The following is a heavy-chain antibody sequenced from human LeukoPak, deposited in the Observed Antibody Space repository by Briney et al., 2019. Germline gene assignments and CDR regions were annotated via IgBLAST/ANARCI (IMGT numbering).Heavy chain of an antibody. J-gene: IGHJ4*02. CDR3: ARGDCNGGSCYLSLTTIDY. CDR2: ISSSSSTI. Sequence: PGGSLRLSCAASGFTFSSYGFHWVRQAPGKGLEWVSYISSSSSTIYYADSVKGRFTISRDNAENSLFLQMNSLRAEDTAVYYCARGDCNGGSCYLSLTTIDYWGQGTLVTVSS. V-gene: IGHV3-48*01. CDR1: GFTFSSYG. D-gene: IGHD2-15*01.